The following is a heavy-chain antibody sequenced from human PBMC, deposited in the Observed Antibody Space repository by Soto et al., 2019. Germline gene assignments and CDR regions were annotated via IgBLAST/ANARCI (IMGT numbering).Heavy chain of an antibody. J-gene: IGHJ3*02. Sequence: PGGSLRLSCAASGFTVSSTYMSWVRQAPGKGLECVSIFYSGGSTYYAESVKGRFTISRDISKNTLYLQMNSLRAEDTAVYYCARGGWDAFDIWGQGTMVTVSS. CDR2: FYSGGST. CDR1: GFTVSSTY. V-gene: IGHV3-53*01. D-gene: IGHD2-15*01. CDR3: ARGGWDAFDI.